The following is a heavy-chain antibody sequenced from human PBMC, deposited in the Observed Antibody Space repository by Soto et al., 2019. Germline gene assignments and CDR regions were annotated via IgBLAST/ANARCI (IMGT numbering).Heavy chain of an antibody. CDR1: GASIRTGDLY. V-gene: IGHV4-30-4*01. CDR2: VHSVVTT. D-gene: IGHD1-26*01. Sequence: PSETLSLTCTVSGASIRTGDLYWSWIRQPPGKGLEWIGFVHSVVTTYNSPSLVSRITISVDMSKNQFSLILRSVTVADTAVYFCASGRNYFDYWGRGTLVTVSS. CDR3: ASGRNYFDY. J-gene: IGHJ4*02.